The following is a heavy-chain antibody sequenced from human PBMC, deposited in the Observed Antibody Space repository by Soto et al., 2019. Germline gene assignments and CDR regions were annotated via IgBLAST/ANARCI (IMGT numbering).Heavy chain of an antibody. CDR2: ISYDGSNK. D-gene: IGHD5-12*01. V-gene: IGHV3-30-3*01. J-gene: IGHJ4*02. Sequence: GGSLRLSCAASGFTFSSYAMHWVRQAPGKGLEWVAVISYDGSNKYYADSVKGRFTISRDNSKNTLYLQMNSLRAEDTAVYYCASTQGWLPHDYWGQGTLVTVSS. CDR1: GFTFSSYA. CDR3: ASTQGWLPHDY.